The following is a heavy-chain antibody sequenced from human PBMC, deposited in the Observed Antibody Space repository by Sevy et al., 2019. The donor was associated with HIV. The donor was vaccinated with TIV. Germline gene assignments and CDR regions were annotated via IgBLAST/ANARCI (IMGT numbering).Heavy chain of an antibody. Sequence: SETLSLTCTVSSGSISSSDSYWSWIRQSPGKGLEWIGYIHYSGGTYYNPFLKSRVAMSVDTSEKQFSLKLSFLTAADTAIYYCANKRGYNPGPFDYWAWESWSPSPQ. CDR2: IHYSGGT. CDR1: SGSISSSDSY. D-gene: IGHD5-12*01. CDR3: ANKRGYNPGPFDY. V-gene: IGHV4-30-4*01. J-gene: IGHJ4*02.